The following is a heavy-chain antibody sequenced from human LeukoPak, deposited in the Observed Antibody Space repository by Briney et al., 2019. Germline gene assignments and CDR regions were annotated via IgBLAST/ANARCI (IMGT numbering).Heavy chain of an antibody. D-gene: IGHD2-21*01. V-gene: IGHV5-51*01. J-gene: IGHJ3*02. Sequence: GESLKISCKGSGYNFASNWIGWVRQMPGKGLEWMGIIYPGDSDTRYSPSFQGQVTISVDKSISTAYLQWNSLKASDSAIYYCARDFQYCGFTGCYSYDSFDIWGQGTMVTVSS. CDR2: IYPGDSDT. CDR1: GYNFASNW. CDR3: ARDFQYCGFTGCYSYDSFDI.